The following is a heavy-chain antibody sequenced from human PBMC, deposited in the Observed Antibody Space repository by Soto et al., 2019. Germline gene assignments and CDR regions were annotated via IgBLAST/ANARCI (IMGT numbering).Heavy chain of an antibody. CDR1: GFTFSSYE. Sequence: EVQLVESGGGLVQPGGSLRLSCAASGFTFSSYEMNWVRQAPGKGLEWVSYISSSGSTIYYADSVKGRFTISRDNAENSLYLQMNSLRAEDKAVYYCARDRNWGYDYWGQGTLVTVSS. D-gene: IGHD7-27*01. CDR2: ISSSGSTI. CDR3: ARDRNWGYDY. V-gene: IGHV3-48*03. J-gene: IGHJ4*02.